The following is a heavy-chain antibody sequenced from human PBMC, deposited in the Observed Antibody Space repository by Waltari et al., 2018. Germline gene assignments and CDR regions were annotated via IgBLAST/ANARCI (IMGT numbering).Heavy chain of an antibody. D-gene: IGHD3-10*01. Sequence: QVQLQQRGTGLLKTSRTLSLTCAVSGGSFRDYCWTWIRQVPGKGLEWIGGIGHSGSTSYTPSLRGRITISLDTSKNQFSLRLNSVTAADTAVYYCARGRRESVWVGELLYYHYYGMDVWGQGTTVSVSS. CDR1: GGSFRDYC. CDR2: IGHSGST. J-gene: IGHJ6*02. CDR3: ARGRRESVWVGELLYYHYYGMDV. V-gene: IGHV4-34*02.